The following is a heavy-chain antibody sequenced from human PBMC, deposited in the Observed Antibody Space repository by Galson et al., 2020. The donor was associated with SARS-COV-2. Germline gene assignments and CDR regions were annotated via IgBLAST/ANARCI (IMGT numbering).Heavy chain of an antibody. V-gene: IGHV3-7*01. D-gene: IGHD3-10*01. CDR2: IKQDGTEK. CDR3: ARSYYYGTGSMEM. J-gene: IGHJ3*01. Sequence: GGSLRLSCAASGFTFSSYWMSWVRQAPGKGLEWVANIKQDGTEKYCVDSVKGRFTISRDNARNSLYLQMNSLRAEDTAVYYCARSYYYGTGSMEMWGQGTMVTVSS. CDR1: GFTFSSYW.